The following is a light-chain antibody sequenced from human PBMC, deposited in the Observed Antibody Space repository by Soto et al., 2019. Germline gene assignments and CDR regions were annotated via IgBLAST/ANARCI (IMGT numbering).Light chain of an antibody. CDR1: QSVSSR. J-gene: IGKJ5*01. CDR2: GAT. Sequence: EIVMTQSPGTLSLSPGERAPLSCRASQSVSSRLAWYQQKPGQAPRLLISGATTRATGIPDRFSGSGSETDFTLTVSSLRSEDSAVYYCQQYNYWPITFGQGTRLEIK. V-gene: IGKV3D-15*01. CDR3: QQYNYWPIT.